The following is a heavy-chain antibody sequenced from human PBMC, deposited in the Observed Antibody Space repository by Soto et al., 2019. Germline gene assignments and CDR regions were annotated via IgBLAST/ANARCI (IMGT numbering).Heavy chain of an antibody. CDR3: ARRVYCSGGSCYSQGWFDP. D-gene: IGHD2-15*01. CDR2: IYYSGST. V-gene: IGHV4-59*01. J-gene: IGHJ5*02. CDR1: GGSISSYY. Sequence: PSETLSLTCTVSGGSISSYYWSWIRQPPGKGLEWIGYIYYSGSTNYNPSLKSRVTISVDTSKNQFSLKLSSVTAADTAVYYCARRVYCSGGSCYSQGWFDPWGQGTLVTVSS.